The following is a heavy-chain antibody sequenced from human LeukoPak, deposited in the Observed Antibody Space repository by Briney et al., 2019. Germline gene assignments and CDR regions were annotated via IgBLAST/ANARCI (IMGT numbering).Heavy chain of an antibody. CDR2: INHSGST. CDR1: GGSFSGYY. CDR3: ARGDDYGDWYFDY. J-gene: IGHJ4*02. V-gene: IGHV4-34*01. Sequence: SETLSPTCAVYGGSFSGYYWSWIRQPPGKGLEWIGEINHSGSTNYNPSLKSRATISVDTSKNQFSLKLSSVTAADTAVYYCARGDDYGDWYFDYWGQGTLVTVSS. D-gene: IGHD4-17*01.